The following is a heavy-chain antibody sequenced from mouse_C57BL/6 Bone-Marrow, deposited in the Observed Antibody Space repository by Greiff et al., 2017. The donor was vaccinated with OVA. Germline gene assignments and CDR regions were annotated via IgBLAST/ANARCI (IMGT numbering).Heavy chain of an antibody. Sequence: DVKLVESGGGLVQPGGSLKLSCAASGFTFSDYYMYWVRQTPEKRLEWVAYISNGGGSTYYPDTVKGRFTISRDNAKNTLYLQMSRLKSEDTAMYYCARQAQRSDYDGRGSGTTVTDAS. CDR1: GFTFSDYY. J-gene: IGHJ1*01. CDR3: ARQAQRSDYDG. D-gene: IGHD3-2*02. CDR2: ISNGGGST. V-gene: IGHV5-12*01.